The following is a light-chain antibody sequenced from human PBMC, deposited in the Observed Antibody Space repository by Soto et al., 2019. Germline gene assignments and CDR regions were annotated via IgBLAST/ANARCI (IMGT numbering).Light chain of an antibody. V-gene: IGKV1-39*01. Sequence: DTQMTQSPSSLSASVGDRISITCRASQTVSTYLNWYQQKPGKAPTLLISATSTLQSGVPSRFSGSGSGTEFTLTITSLRPEDFATYYCQQTYTTPRTFGQGTKVDIK. CDR3: QQTYTTPRT. CDR2: ATS. CDR1: QTVSTY. J-gene: IGKJ1*01.